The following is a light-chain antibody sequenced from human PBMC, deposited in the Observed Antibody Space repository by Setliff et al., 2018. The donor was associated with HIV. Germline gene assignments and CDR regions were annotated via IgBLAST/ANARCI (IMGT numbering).Light chain of an antibody. V-gene: IGLV1-40*01. CDR3: QSYDSSLSAYV. CDR2: GNI. J-gene: IGLJ1*01. Sequence: QSALTQPPSVSGAPGQRVTISCTGSSSNFGTGFDVHWYQQLPGTAPKLLIYGNINRPSGVPDRFSGSKSGTSASLAITGLQAEDEADYYCQSYDSSLSAYVFGTGTKVT. CDR1: SSNFGTGFD.